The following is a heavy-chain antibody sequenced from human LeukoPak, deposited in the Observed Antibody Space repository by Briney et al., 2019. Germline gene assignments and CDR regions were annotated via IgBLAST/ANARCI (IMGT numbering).Heavy chain of an antibody. CDR2: ISFDGSNK. V-gene: IGHV3-30-3*01. CDR3: AGGGNPRDGPDY. CDR1: GFTFSSYT. J-gene: IGHJ4*02. Sequence: GGSLRLSCAASGFTFSSYTIHWVRQAPGKGLERVAVISFDGSNKYYADSVKGRFSISRDNSKNTLYLQMNSLGAEDTAVYYCAGGGNPRDGPDYWGQGTLVTVSS. D-gene: IGHD4-23*01.